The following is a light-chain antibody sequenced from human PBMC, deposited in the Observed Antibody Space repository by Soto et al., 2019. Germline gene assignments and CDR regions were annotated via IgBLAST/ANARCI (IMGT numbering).Light chain of an antibody. J-gene: IGLJ1*01. CDR3: CSYAGSYTPDV. CDR1: SSDVGDYNY. CDR2: DVS. V-gene: IGLV2-11*01. Sequence: QSVLTQPRSVSGSPGQSVTISCTETSSDVGDYNYVSWYQQHPGKAPKLMIYDVSKRPSGVPDRFSGSKSGNTASLTISGLQAEDEADYYCCSYAGSYTPDVFGSGTKVTVL.